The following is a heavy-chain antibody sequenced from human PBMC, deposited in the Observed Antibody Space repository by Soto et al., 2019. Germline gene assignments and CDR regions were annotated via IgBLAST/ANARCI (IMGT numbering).Heavy chain of an antibody. J-gene: IGHJ3*02. CDR3: ARHSSSSWYRGSDAFDI. Sequence: PGESLKISCNGSGYSFTSYWIGWVRQMPGKGLEWMGIIYPGDSDTRYSPSFQGQVTISADKSISTAYLQRSSLKASDTAMYYCARHSSSSWYRGSDAFDIWGQGTMVTVSS. CDR2: IYPGDSDT. CDR1: GYSFTSYW. V-gene: IGHV5-51*01. D-gene: IGHD6-13*01.